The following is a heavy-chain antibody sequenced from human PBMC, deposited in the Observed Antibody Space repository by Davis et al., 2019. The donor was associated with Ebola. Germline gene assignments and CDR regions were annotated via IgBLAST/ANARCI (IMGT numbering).Heavy chain of an antibody. CDR1: GFTFSSYE. Sequence: SLKISCAASGFTFSSYEMNWVRQAPGKGLEWVSGISWNSGSIGYADSVKGRFTISRDNAKNSLYLQMNSLRAEDTALYYCAKGSGYGGFPFDYWGQGTLVTVSS. V-gene: IGHV3-9*01. CDR3: AKGSGYGGFPFDY. J-gene: IGHJ4*02. CDR2: ISWNSGSI. D-gene: IGHD5-12*01.